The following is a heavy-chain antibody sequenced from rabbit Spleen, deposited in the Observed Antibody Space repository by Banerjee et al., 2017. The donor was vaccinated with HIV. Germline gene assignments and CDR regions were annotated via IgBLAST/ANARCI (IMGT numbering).Heavy chain of an antibody. CDR3: TRGYSYSYVGVAYVTDYFNL. V-gene: IGHV1S47*01. CDR2: IDPLFGTT. CDR1: GFDFSAYG. D-gene: IGHD6-1*01. Sequence: QEQLVESGGGLVQPGGSLTLSCKASGFDFSAYGMSWVRQAPGKGLEWIGCIDPLFGTTYYANWVNGRFTISSHSAQHTLYLQLNSLTAADTATYFCTRGYSYSYVGVAYVTDYFNLWGQGTLITVS. J-gene: IGHJ4*01.